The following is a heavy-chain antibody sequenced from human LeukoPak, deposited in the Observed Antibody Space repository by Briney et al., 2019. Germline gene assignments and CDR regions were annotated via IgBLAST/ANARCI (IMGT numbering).Heavy chain of an antibody. CDR1: GGTFSSYT. J-gene: IGHJ4*02. CDR3: ARWYYDSSGYVFDY. CDR2: IIPILGIA. Sequence: SVKVSCKASGGTFSSYTISWVRQAPGQVLERMGRIIPILGIANYAQKFQGRVTITADKSTSTAYMELSSLRSEDTAVYYSARWYYDSSGYVFDYWGQGTLVTVSS. D-gene: IGHD3-22*01. V-gene: IGHV1-69*02.